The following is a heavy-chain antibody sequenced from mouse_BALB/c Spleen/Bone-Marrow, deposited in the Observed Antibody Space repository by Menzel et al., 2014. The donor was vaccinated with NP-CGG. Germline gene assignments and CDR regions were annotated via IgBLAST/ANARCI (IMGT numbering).Heavy chain of an antibody. CDR1: GFTFSSYA. D-gene: IGHD2-4*01. V-gene: IGHV5-9-3*01. CDR2: ISSGGSYT. J-gene: IGHJ2*01. Sequence: EAQLVESGGGLVKPGGSLKLSCAASGFTFSSYAMSWVRQTPEKRLEWVATISSGGSYTYYPDSVKGRFTISRDNAKNTLYLQMSSLRSKDTAMYYCARHGITRLLDYWGQGATLTVSS. CDR3: ARHGITRLLDY.